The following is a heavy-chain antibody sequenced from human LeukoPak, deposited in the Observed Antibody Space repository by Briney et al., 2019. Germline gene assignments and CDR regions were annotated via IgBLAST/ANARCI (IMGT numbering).Heavy chain of an antibody. V-gene: IGHV3-23*01. CDR1: GFAFSGFG. J-gene: IGHJ4*02. CDR3: ARDYADYVGYFFFDY. D-gene: IGHD4-17*01. CDR2: ISDSSTYT. Sequence: GGSLRLSCAASGFAFSGFGMTWVRQAPGKGLEWVSSISDSSTYTYYADSVKGRFTISRDNSQNTLYLQMNSLRAEDTAVYYCARDYADYVGYFFFDYWGQGTLVTVSS.